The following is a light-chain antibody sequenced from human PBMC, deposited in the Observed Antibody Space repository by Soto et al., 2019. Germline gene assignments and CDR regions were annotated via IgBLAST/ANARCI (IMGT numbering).Light chain of an antibody. CDR3: QQYTTWPPIT. J-gene: IGKJ5*01. Sequence: EIVLTQSPATLSVSPGEIASLSFSASQSVGSTLAWFQQKPGQAPRLLIYGASTRATGVPARFSGSASGTDFTLTISSLQSDDFAVYYCQQYTTWPPITFGQATRLEIK. CDR2: GAS. CDR1: QSVGST. V-gene: IGKV3-15*01.